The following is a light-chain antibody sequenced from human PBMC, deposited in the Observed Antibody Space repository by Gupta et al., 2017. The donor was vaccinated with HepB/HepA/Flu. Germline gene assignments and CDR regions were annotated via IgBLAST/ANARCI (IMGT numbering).Light chain of an antibody. CDR2: GAS. Sequence: DILLSQSPGTLSLSPGDRATLSCRASQSVSSNYLAWYQQRPGQAPRLLIYGASRRATGIPDRFSGSGSGTDFILTISRLEPEDFVVYYCQQYGSSPLSFGHGTKVDV. CDR3: QQYGSSPLS. V-gene: IGKV3-20*01. J-gene: IGKJ3*01. CDR1: QSVSSNY.